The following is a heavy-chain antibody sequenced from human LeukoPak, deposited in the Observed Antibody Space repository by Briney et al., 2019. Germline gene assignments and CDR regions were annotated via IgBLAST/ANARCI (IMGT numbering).Heavy chain of an antibody. V-gene: IGHV3-21*01. CDR3: ARDERGYSGSYYFDY. J-gene: IGHJ4*02. CDR1: GFTFSSYS. CDR2: ISSSSSYI. Sequence: PGGSLRLSCAASGFTFSSYSMNWVRQAPGKGLEWVSSISSSSSYIYYADSVKGRFTISRDNAKNSLYLQVNSLRAEDTAVYYCARDERGYSGSYYFDYWGQGTLVTVSS. D-gene: IGHD1-26*01.